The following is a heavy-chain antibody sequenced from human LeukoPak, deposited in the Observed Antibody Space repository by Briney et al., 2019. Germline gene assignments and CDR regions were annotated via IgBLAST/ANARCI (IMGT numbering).Heavy chain of an antibody. J-gene: IGHJ6*02. V-gene: IGHV3-7*01. CDR2: IKQDGSEI. CDR3: ARVREGSSSQYYYYYYGMDV. Sequence: GGSLRLSCAASGFTFSSYWMSWVRQAPGKGLEWVANIKQDGSEIYYVDSVKGRFTISRDNAKNSLYLQMNSLRAEDTAVYYCARVREGSSSQYYYYYYGMDVWGQGTTVTVSS. CDR1: GFTFSSYW. D-gene: IGHD6-13*01.